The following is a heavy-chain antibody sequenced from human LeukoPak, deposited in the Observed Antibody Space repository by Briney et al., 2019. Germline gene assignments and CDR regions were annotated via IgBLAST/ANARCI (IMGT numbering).Heavy chain of an antibody. Sequence: GGSLRLSCAASGFTLSSYAMSWVRQAPGKGLEWVSAISGSGGSTYYADSVKGRFTISRDNSKSTLYLQMNSLRAEDTAVYYCAKSEMATIFRDWGQGTLVTVSS. J-gene: IGHJ4*02. CDR3: AKSEMATIFRD. D-gene: IGHD5-24*01. V-gene: IGHV3-23*01. CDR1: GFTLSSYA. CDR2: ISGSGGST.